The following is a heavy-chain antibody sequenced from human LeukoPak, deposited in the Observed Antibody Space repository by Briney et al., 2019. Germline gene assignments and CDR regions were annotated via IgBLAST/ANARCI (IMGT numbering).Heavy chain of an antibody. J-gene: IGHJ4*02. CDR1: GYTFTTYF. CDR2: INPSAGST. Sequence: ASVKVSCKASGYTFTTYFLHWVRQAPGQGLEWMGMINPSAGSTNYAQSFQGRVTMTRDTSTGTVYMELTSLTSEDTAVYYCAREAPGGYFDYWGQRTLVTVSS. V-gene: IGHV1-46*01. D-gene: IGHD3-16*01. CDR3: AREAPGGYFDY.